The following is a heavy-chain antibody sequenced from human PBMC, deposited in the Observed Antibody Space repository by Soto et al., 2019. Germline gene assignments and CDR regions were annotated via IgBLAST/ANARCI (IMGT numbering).Heavy chain of an antibody. D-gene: IGHD2-15*01. CDR3: ARVLGYCSGGSCYSGTFDY. CDR2: IYHSGST. V-gene: IGHV4-30-2*01. CDR1: GGSISSGGYS. J-gene: IGHJ4*02. Sequence: PSETLSLTCAVSGGSISSGGYSWSWIRQPPGKGLEWIGYIYHSGSTYYNPSLKSRVTISVDRSKNQFSLKLSSVTAADTAVYYCARVLGYCSGGSCYSGTFDYWGQGTLVTVSS.